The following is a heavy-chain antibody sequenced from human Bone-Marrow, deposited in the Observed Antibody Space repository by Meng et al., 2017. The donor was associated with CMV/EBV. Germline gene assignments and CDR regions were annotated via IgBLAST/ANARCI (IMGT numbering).Heavy chain of an antibody. J-gene: IGHJ5*02. V-gene: IGHV1-18*01. CDR2: ISVYNGNT. CDR3: ARDKIAVRPGWFDP. CDR1: GSMFNTYG. D-gene: IGHD6-6*01. Sequence: QVQMVQSGAEVKKPGASGKVSCKASGSMFNTYGISWVRQAPGQGLEWMGWISVYNGNTKYAQTVQGRVTMTTDTSTSTVYMELTSLRSDDTAVYYCARDKIAVRPGWFDPWGQGTLVTVSS.